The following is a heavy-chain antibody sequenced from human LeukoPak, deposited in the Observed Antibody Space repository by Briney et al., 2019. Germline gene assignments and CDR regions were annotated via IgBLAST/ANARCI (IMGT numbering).Heavy chain of an antibody. CDR3: ARVIPHYDFWSGYGYFDY. V-gene: IGHV4-59*01. Sequence: SETLSLTCTVSGGSLSSYYWSWLRQPPGKGLEWIGYIYYSGSTNYNPSLKSRVTISVDTSKNQFSLKLSSVTAADTAVYYCARVIPHYDFWSGYGYFDYWGQGTLVTVSS. D-gene: IGHD3-3*01. CDR2: IYYSGST. J-gene: IGHJ4*02. CDR1: GGSLSSYY.